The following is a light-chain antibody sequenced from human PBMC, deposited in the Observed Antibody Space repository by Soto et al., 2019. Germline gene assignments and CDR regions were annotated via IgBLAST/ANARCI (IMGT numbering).Light chain of an antibody. CDR1: QSVSSY. V-gene: IGKV3-11*01. CDR3: QHSSNWPLT. CDR2: DAS. Sequence: EIVLTQSPATLSLSPGERATLSCRASQSVSSYLAWYQQKPGQAPRLLIYDASNRATGIPARFSGSGSGTDFTLTISSLEPEDFAVYYCQHSSNWPLTFGGGTKVEIK. J-gene: IGKJ4*01.